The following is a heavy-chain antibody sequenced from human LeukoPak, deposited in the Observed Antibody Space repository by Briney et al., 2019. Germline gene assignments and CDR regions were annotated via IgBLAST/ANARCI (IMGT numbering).Heavy chain of an antibody. CDR3: ASIYYSNYRSGAFDI. CDR1: GGSFSGYY. CDR2: INHSGST. J-gene: IGHJ3*02. V-gene: IGHV4-34*01. Sequence: SETLSLTCAVYGGSFSGYYWSWIRQPPGKGLEWIGEINHSGSTNYNPSLKSRVTISVDTSKNQFSLKLSSVTAADTAVYYCASIYYSNYRSGAFDIWGQGTMVTVSS. D-gene: IGHD4-11*01.